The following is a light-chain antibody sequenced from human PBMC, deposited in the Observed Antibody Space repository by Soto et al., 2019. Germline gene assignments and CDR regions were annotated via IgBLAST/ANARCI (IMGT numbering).Light chain of an antibody. CDR3: QSYDSSLSGVV. CDR2: GNS. V-gene: IGLV1-40*01. J-gene: IGLJ2*01. Sequence: QAVVTQPPSVSGAPGQRVTISCTGSSSNIGAGYDVHWYQQLPGTAPKLLIYGNSNRPSGVPDRFSGSDSGPSASLAITGLRAEDEADYYCQSYDSSLSGVVFGGGTKVTVL. CDR1: SSNIGAGYD.